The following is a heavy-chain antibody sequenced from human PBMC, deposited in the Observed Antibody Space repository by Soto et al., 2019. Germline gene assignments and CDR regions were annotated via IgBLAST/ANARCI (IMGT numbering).Heavy chain of an antibody. CDR2: IYHSGST. D-gene: IGHD3-22*01. CDR1: GYSISSGYY. V-gene: IGHV4-38-2*01. Sequence: KTSETLSLTCAVSGYSISSGYYWGWIRQPPGKGLEWIGSIYHSGSTYYNPSLKSRVTISVDTSKNQFSLKLSSVTAADTAVYYCARVDSSGYYKYYFDYWGQGTLVTVSS. CDR3: ARVDSSGYYKYYFDY. J-gene: IGHJ4*02.